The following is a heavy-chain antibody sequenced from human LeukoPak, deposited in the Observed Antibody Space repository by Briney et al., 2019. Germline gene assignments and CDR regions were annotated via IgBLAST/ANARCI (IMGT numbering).Heavy chain of an antibody. CDR1: GFTFSSYA. J-gene: IGHJ4*02. D-gene: IGHD1-26*01. V-gene: IGHV3-30*04. Sequence: GRSLRLSCAASGFTFSSYAMHWVRQAPGKGLEWVAVISYDGSNKYYADSVKGRFTISRDNSKNPLYLQMNSLRAEDTAVYYCARVGATGYYFDYWGQGTLVTVSS. CDR2: ISYDGSNK. CDR3: ARVGATGYYFDY.